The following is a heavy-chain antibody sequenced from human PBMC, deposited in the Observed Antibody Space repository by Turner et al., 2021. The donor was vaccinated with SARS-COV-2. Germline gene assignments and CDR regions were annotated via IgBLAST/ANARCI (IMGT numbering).Heavy chain of an antibody. J-gene: IGHJ6*02. CDR3: ARDRRVWFGELLYGLDV. CDR1: GFTFSSYG. Sequence: QVQLVESGGGVVQPGRSLRLSCAASGFTFSSYGMHWVRQAPGKGLEWVAVISYDGSNKYYADSVKGRFTISRDNSKNTLYLQMNSLRAEDTAVYYCARDRRVWFGELLYGLDVWGQGTTVTVSS. V-gene: IGHV3-30*03. CDR2: ISYDGSNK. D-gene: IGHD3-10*01.